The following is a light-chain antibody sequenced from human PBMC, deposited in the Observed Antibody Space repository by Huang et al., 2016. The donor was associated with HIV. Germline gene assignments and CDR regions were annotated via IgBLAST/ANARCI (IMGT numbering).Light chain of an antibody. J-gene: IGKJ1*01. V-gene: IGKV3-15*01. CDR2: GAS. Sequence: EIVMTQSPATLSVPPGERATLSCRASQVVRSNLAWYQQKPGQSPRLLIDGASTRSTGIPARFSGSGSGTDVTHTISSLLSEDFAVYYCQQYDNWPLTFGQGTKVEIK. CDR1: QVVRSN. CDR3: QQYDNWPLT.